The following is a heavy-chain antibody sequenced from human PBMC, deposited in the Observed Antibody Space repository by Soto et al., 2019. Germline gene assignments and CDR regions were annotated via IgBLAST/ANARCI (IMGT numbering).Heavy chain of an antibody. Sequence: ASVKVSCKAPRDTFTSYYINRVRQAPGQGLEWMGVINPHGGSTAYAQKFKGRVTLTRDTSSSTVYMEVSSLTSEDTAMYYCARSSGGNFGIIVEGTNGFAPWGQGTLVTVSS. CDR3: ARSSGGNFGIIVEGTNGFAP. J-gene: IGHJ5*02. V-gene: IGHV1-46*01. CDR1: RDTFTSYY. CDR2: INPHGGST. D-gene: IGHD2-15*01.